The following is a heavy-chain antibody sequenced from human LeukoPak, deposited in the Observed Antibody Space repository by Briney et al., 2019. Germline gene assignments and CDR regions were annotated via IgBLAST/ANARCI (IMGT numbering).Heavy chain of an antibody. CDR3: ARVNYYDSSGYLLLGAWFDP. CDR2: INHSGST. Sequence: SSETLSLTCAVYGGSFSGYYWSWIRQPPGKGLEWIGEINHSGSTNYNPSLKSRVTISVDTSKNQFSLKLSSVTAADTAVYYCARVNYYDSSGYLLLGAWFDPWGQGTLVTVSS. CDR1: GGSFSGYY. D-gene: IGHD3-22*01. V-gene: IGHV4-34*01. J-gene: IGHJ5*02.